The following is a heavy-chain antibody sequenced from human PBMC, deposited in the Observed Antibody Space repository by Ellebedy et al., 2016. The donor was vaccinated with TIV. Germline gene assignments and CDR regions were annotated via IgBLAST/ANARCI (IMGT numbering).Heavy chain of an antibody. D-gene: IGHD2-15*01. CDR3: ARDHTSVVVQGYGMDV. CDR1: GFTFSSYS. V-gene: IGHV3-48*04. CDR2: ISSSSSTI. Sequence: GESLKISXAASGFTFSSYSMNWVRQAPGKGLEWVSYISSSSSTIYYADSVKGRFTISRDNAKNSLYLQMNSLRAEDTAVYYCARDHTSVVVQGYGMDVWGQGTTVTVSS. J-gene: IGHJ6*02.